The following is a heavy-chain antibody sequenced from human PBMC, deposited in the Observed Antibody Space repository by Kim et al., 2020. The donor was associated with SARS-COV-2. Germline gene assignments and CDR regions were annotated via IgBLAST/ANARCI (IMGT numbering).Heavy chain of an antibody. CDR3: AHLQMAPLMITFGGVPVDYFDY. V-gene: IGHV2-5*02. J-gene: IGHJ4*02. CDR2: IYWDDDK. Sequence: SGPTLVNPTQTLTLTCTFSGFSLSTSGVGVGWIRQPPGKALEWLALIYWDDDKRYSPSLKSRLTITKDTSKNQVVLTMTNMDPVDTATYYCAHLQMAPLMITFGGVPVDYFDYWGQGTLVTVSS. D-gene: IGHD3-16*01. CDR1: GFSLSTSGVG.